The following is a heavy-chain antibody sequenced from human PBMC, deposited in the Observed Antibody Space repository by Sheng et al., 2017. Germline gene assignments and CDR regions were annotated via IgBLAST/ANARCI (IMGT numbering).Heavy chain of an antibody. CDR1: GFTFSSHW. V-gene: IGHV3-74*02. D-gene: IGHD3-16*01. CDR3: TPLGYGFEL. Sequence: EVQLVESGGGLVQPGGSLRLSCTASGFTFSSHWMHWVRQSPGKGLEWLSRILSDESGATYGDSVKGRFTTSRDNAKNTLYLQMNSLRDEDTAVYHCTPLGYGFELWGQGTLVTVSS. CDR2: ILSDESGA. J-gene: IGHJ4*02.